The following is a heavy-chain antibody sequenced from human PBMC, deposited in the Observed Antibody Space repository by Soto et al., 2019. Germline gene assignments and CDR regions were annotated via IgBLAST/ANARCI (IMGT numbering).Heavy chain of an antibody. Sequence: GGSLRLSCAASGFTFSSYVMSWVRQAPGKGLEWVSAISGSGGSTYYADSVKGRFTISRDNSKNTLYLQMNSLRAEDTAVYYCAKEGVGYCSSTSCHDAFDIWGQGTMVTVSS. CDR3: AKEGVGYCSSTSCHDAFDI. V-gene: IGHV3-23*01. D-gene: IGHD2-2*01. CDR2: ISGSGGST. J-gene: IGHJ3*02. CDR1: GFTFSSYV.